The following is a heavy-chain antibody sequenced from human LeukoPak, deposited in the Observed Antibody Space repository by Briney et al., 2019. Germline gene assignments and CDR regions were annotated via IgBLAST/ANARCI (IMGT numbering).Heavy chain of an antibody. CDR1: GGSISSSSYY. CDR2: IYYSGST. D-gene: IGHD6-13*01. V-gene: IGHV4-39*01. Sequence: KSSETLSLTCTVSGGSISSSSYYWGWIRQPPGKGLEWIGSIYYSGSTYYNPSLKSRVTISVDASKNQFSLKLSSVTAADTAVYYCARRVRGGSWYYFDYWGQGTLVTVSS. CDR3: ARRVRGGSWYYFDY. J-gene: IGHJ4*02.